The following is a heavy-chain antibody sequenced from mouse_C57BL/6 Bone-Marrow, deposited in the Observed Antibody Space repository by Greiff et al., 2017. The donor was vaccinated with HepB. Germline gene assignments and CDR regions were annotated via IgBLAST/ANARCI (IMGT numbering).Heavy chain of an antibody. V-gene: IGHV1-82*01. CDR2: IYPGDGDT. D-gene: IGHD6-2*01. Sequence: QVQLQQSGPELVKPGASVKISCKASGYAFSSSWMNWVKQRPGKGLEWIGRIYPGDGDTNYNGKFKGKATLTADKSSSTAYMQLSSLTSEDSAVYFCANFSPWFAYWGQGTLVSVSA. CDR1: GYAFSSSW. J-gene: IGHJ3*01. CDR3: ANFSPWFAY.